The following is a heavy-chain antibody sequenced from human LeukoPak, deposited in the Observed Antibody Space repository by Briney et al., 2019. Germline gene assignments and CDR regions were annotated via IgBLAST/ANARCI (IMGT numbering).Heavy chain of an antibody. CDR2: INSDGSST. D-gene: IGHD3-22*01. J-gene: IGHJ4*02. Sequence: PGGSLRLSCAASGFTFSSYWMHWVRQAPGKGLVWVSRINSDGSSTSYADSVKGRFTISRDNAKNTLYLQMNSLRAEDTAVYYCARDASYYYDSSGLGYWGQGTLVTVSS. V-gene: IGHV3-74*01. CDR1: GFTFSSYW. CDR3: ARDASYYYDSSGLGY.